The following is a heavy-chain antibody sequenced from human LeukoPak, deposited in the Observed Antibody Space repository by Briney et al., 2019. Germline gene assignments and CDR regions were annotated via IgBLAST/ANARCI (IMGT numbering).Heavy chain of an antibody. V-gene: IGHV1-8*01. CDR3: ARGLNVLRYFDWLKHYYHGMDV. D-gene: IGHD3-9*01. Sequence: ASVKVSCKASGYTFTSYDINWVRQATGQGLEWMGWMNPNSGNTGYAQKFQGRVTMTRNTSISTAYMELSSLRSEDTAVYYCARGLNVLRYFDWLKHYYHGMDVWGQGTTVTVSS. J-gene: IGHJ6*02. CDR2: MNPNSGNT. CDR1: GYTFTSYD.